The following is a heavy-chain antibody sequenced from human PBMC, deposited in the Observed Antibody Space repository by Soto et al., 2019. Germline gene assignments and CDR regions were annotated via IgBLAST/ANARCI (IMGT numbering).Heavy chain of an antibody. CDR1: GGSISSYY. V-gene: IGHV4-4*07. CDR2: IYTSGST. J-gene: IGHJ3*02. Sequence: PSETLSLTXTVSGGSISSYYWSWIRQPAGKGLEWIGRIYTSGSTNYNPSLKSRVTMSVDTSKNQFSLKLSSVTAADTAVYYCARAAGAPLHPVAANYDILTGYQRSYAFDIWGQGTMVTVSS. CDR3: ARAAGAPLHPVAANYDILTGYQRSYAFDI. D-gene: IGHD3-9*01.